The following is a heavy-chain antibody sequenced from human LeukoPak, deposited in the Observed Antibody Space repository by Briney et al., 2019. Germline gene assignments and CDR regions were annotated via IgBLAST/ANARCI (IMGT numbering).Heavy chain of an antibody. J-gene: IGHJ5*02. CDR3: ARAGGFYDSGNYYNTNWFDP. V-gene: IGHV4-4*07. CDR2: ISASGST. CDR1: DGPISSNY. D-gene: IGHD3-10*01. Sequence: SETLSLTCTVSDGPISSNYWSWIRQPAGEGPEWIGRISASGSTNYNPSLASRVSMSVDTSKNQLSLKLISVTAADSAVYYCARAGGFYDSGNYYNTNWFDPWGQGTLVTVSS.